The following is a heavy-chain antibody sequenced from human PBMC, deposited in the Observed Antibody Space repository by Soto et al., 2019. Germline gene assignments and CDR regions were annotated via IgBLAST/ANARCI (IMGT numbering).Heavy chain of an antibody. Sequence: EVQLLESGGGLIQPGGSLRLSCAASGFTFRSYAMSWVRQAPGKGLEWVSVVSGSGTNTFYADSVKGRFTMSRDNSKHTLYLRMNSLRAEDTAVYYCAKMTTVTNLINYFAYWGQGALVTVSS. CDR2: VSGSGTNT. J-gene: IGHJ4*02. CDR1: GFTFRSYA. CDR3: AKMTTVTNLINYFAY. D-gene: IGHD4-4*01. V-gene: IGHV3-23*01.